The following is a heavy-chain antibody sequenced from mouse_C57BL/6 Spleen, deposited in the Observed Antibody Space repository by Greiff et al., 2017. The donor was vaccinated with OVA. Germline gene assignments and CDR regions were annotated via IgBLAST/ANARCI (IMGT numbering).Heavy chain of an antibody. Sequence: QVQLQQSGPELVKPGASVKISCKASGYAFSSSWMNWVKQRPGKGLEWIGRIYPGDGDTNYNGKFKGKATLTADKSSSTAYMQLSSLTSEDSAVYFCASGYSNYGFAMDYWGQGTSVTVSS. CDR1: GYAFSSSW. CDR3: ASGYSNYGFAMDY. J-gene: IGHJ4*01. D-gene: IGHD2-5*01. CDR2: IYPGDGDT. V-gene: IGHV1-82*01.